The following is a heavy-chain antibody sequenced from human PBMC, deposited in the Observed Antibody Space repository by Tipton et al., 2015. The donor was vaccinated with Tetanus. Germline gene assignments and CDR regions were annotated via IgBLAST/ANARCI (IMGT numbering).Heavy chain of an antibody. J-gene: IGHJ3*01. Sequence: RSLRLSCAASGFTVSNSYMTWVRQAPGKGLEWVAFLWYDGSNKHYGDSVKGRFSISRDNSENTLYLQMDSLRAEDTATYYCAGDPPQSGFAFAVWGQGTMVTVSS. CDR1: GFTVSNSY. V-gene: IGHV3-33*08. CDR2: LWYDGSNK. CDR3: AGDPPQSGFAFAV. D-gene: IGHD6-25*01.